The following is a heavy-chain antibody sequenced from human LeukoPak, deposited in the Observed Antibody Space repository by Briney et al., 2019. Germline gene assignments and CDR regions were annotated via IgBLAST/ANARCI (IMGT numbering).Heavy chain of an antibody. V-gene: IGHV1-18*01. CDR1: GHTFTSYG. Sequence: ASVKVSCKASGHTFTSYGISWVRQAPGQGLEWMGWISAYNGNTNYAQKLQGRVTMTTDTSTSTAYMELRSLRSDDTAVYYCARDLGSASSGYYYTIYWFDPWGQGTLVIVSS. CDR2: ISAYNGNT. CDR3: ARDLGSASSGYYYTIYWFDP. J-gene: IGHJ5*02. D-gene: IGHD3-22*01.